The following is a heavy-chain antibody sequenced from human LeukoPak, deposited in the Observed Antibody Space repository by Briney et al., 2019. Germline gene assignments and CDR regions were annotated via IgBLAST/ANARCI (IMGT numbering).Heavy chain of an antibody. CDR1: GSTLTELS. D-gene: IGHD2/OR15-2a*01. J-gene: IGHJ5*02. CDR3: ATDFLGFDP. V-gene: IGHV1-24*01. Sequence: GASVKVSCKVSGSTLTELSMHWVRQGPGEGLEWMGGFDPEDGEAIYAQKFQGRVTMTEDTSTDTVYMELSSPRSEDTAMYYCATDFLGFDPWGQGTLVTVSS. CDR2: FDPEDGEA.